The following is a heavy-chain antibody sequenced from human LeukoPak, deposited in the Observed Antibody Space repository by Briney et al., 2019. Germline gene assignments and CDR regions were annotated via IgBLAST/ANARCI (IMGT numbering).Heavy chain of an antibody. CDR1: GFTSSSYS. CDR3: ARGVAVAGAFDI. J-gene: IGHJ3*02. Sequence: GGSLRLSCAASGFTSSSYSMNWVRQAPGKGLEWVSSISSSSSYIYYADSVKGRFTISRDNAKNSLYLQMNSLRAEDTAVYYCARGVAVAGAFDIWGQGTMVTVSS. D-gene: IGHD6-19*01. CDR2: ISSSSSYI. V-gene: IGHV3-21*01.